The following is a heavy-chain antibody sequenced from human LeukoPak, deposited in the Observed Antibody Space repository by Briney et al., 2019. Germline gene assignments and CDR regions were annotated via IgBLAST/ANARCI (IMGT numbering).Heavy chain of an antibody. Sequence: PGGSLRLSCATSGFTFSSYAMSWVRQAPGKGLEWVSGLHADSGMTYYADSVKGRFTISRDNSKNTLYFQKNSLRAEDTAVYYCVKDFLHGPHIEPVGSVGPFDYWGQGTLVTVSS. V-gene: IGHV3-23*01. CDR3: VKDFLHGPHIEPVGSVGPFDY. CDR1: GFTFSSYA. CDR2: LHADSGMT. J-gene: IGHJ4*02. D-gene: IGHD2-2*01.